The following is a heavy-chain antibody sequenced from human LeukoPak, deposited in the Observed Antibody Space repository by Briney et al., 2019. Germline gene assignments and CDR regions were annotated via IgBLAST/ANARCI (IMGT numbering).Heavy chain of an antibody. CDR2: ISESSSHT. CDR1: GFTFSGYS. Sequence: PGGSLTLSCEASGFTFSGYSMNWVRQAPGKGLEWVSYISESSSHTYNADSVKGRLTISRHNAKNSLYLQMNSLRVEDTGIYYCARDRAVKARIGGMDVWGQGTTVIVSS. D-gene: IGHD5-24*01. CDR3: ARDRAVKARIGGMDV. J-gene: IGHJ6*02. V-gene: IGHV3-21*06.